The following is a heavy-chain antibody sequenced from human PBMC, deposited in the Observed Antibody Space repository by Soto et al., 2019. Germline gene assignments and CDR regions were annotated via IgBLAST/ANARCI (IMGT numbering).Heavy chain of an antibody. D-gene: IGHD3-16*01. Sequence: GGSLRLSCAASGFTFSSSWMHWVRQAPGKGLVWVSHINSDGTDTNYADSVKGRFTISRDNAKNTVYLQMNSLRAEDTAVYYCARDWSYALNYWGQGSLATVSS. CDR1: GFTFSSSW. J-gene: IGHJ4*02. CDR3: ARDWSYALNY. V-gene: IGHV3-74*01. CDR2: INSDGTDT.